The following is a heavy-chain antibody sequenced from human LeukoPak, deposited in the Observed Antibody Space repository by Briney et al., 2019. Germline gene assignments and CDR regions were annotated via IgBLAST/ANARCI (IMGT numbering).Heavy chain of an antibody. CDR3: AKIMTRTMVRGVPPSDY. J-gene: IGHJ4*02. Sequence: PGGSLRLSCAASGFTFSSYAMTWVRRAPGKGLEWVSTISGSGGGTYYADSVKGRFTISRDNSKNTLYLQMSSLRAEDTAVYYCAKIMTRTMVRGVPPSDYWGQGTLVTVSS. CDR2: ISGSGGGT. CDR1: GFTFSSYA. D-gene: IGHD3-10*01. V-gene: IGHV3-23*01.